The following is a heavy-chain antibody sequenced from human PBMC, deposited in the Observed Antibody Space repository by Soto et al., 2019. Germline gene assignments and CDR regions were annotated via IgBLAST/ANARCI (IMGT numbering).Heavy chain of an antibody. CDR3: AKDIVKYTYGACDY. V-gene: IGHV3-30*18. J-gene: IGHJ4*02. CDR1: GFTFSSYG. Sequence: VQLLESGGGVVQPGGSLRLSCVASGFTFSSYGMYWVRQAPGKGLEWVAAISYDGSNNYHADSVKGRFTISRDNSKNTLYLQLNSLRTEDTAVYYCAKDIVKYTYGACDYWGQGVLVTVSS. CDR2: ISYDGSNN. D-gene: IGHD5-18*01.